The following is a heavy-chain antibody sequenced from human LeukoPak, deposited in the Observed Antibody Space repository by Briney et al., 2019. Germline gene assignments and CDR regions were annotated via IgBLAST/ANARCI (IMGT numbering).Heavy chain of an antibody. Sequence: GGSLRLSCAASGFTFGDYYMSWIRQAPGKGLEWVSYISSSGSTIYYADSVKGRFTISRDNAKNSLYLQMNSLRAEDTAVYYCGRGDEYYYYMDVWGKGTTVTVSS. CDR1: GFTFGDYY. CDR3: GRGDEYYYYMDV. V-gene: IGHV3-11*04. CDR2: ISSSGSTI. D-gene: IGHD5-24*01. J-gene: IGHJ6*03.